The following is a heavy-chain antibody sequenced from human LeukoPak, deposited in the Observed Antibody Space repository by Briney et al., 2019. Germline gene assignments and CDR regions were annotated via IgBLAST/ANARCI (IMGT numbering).Heavy chain of an antibody. CDR1: GNSISSGDNY. D-gene: IGHD6-19*01. Sequence: SETLSLTCTVSGNSISSGDNYWSWIRQPAGKGLEWIGRIYTSGSTNYNPSLKSRVTISVDTSKNQFSLKLSSVTAADTAVYYCARQLSLGDSSGWYGDYYYYYMDVWGKGTTVTVSS. J-gene: IGHJ6*03. CDR3: ARQLSLGDSSGWYGDYYYYYMDV. V-gene: IGHV4-61*02. CDR2: IYTSGST.